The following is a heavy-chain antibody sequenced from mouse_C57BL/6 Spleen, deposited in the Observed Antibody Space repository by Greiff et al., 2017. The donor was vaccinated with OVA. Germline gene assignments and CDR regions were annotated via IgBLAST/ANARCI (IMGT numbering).Heavy chain of an antibody. CDR2: IYPGSGSP. Sequence: QVQLQQPGAELVKPGASVTMSCKASGYTFTSYWITWVKQRPGQGLEWIGDIYPGSGSPNYNEKFKSKATLTVDTSSSTAYMQLSSLTSEDSAVYYCARRITTVVATSGNAMDYWGQGTSVTVSS. D-gene: IGHD1-1*01. CDR1: GYTFTSYW. CDR3: ARRITTVVATSGNAMDY. J-gene: IGHJ4*01. V-gene: IGHV1-55*01.